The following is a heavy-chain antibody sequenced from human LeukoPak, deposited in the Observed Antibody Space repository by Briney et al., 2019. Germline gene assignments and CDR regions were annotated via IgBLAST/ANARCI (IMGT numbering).Heavy chain of an antibody. CDR2: ISYDGSNK. V-gene: IGHV3-30*04. CDR1: GFTFSSYA. J-gene: IGHJ4*02. Sequence: PGGSLRLSCAASGFTFSSYAMHWVRQAPGKGLEWVAVISYDGSNKYYADSVKGRFTISRDNSKNTLYLQMNSLRAEDTAVYYCARGGFLAGCPLSYWGQGTLVTVSS. D-gene: IGHD3-9*01. CDR3: ARGGFLAGCPLSY.